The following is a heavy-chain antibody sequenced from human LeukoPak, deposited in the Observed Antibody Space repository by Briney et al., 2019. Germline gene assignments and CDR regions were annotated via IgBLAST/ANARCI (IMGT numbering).Heavy chain of an antibody. CDR3: ARESIVVVPAAIWKGYYYGMDV. Sequence: ASVKVSCKASGYTFTSYYMHWVRQAPGQGLEWMGIINPSGGSTSYAQKFQGRVTVTRDTSTSTVYMELSSLRSEDTAVYYCARESIVVVPAAIWKGYYYGMDVWGQGTTVTVSS. J-gene: IGHJ6*02. CDR2: INPSGGST. CDR1: GYTFTSYY. V-gene: IGHV1-46*01. D-gene: IGHD2-2*02.